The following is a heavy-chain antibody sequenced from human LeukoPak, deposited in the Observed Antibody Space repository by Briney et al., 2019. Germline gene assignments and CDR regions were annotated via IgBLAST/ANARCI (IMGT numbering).Heavy chain of an antibody. CDR1: GFTFSSYA. CDR2: ISGCGGST. J-gene: IGHJ4*02. D-gene: IGHD5-18*01. Sequence: HPGGSLRLSCAASGFTFSSYAMSWVRQAPGKGLEWVSAISGCGGSTYYADSVKGWFTISRDNSKNTLYLQMNSLRAEDTAVYYCAKDRSLGYSYGYIEYWGRGTLVTVSS. CDR3: AKDRSLGYSYGYIEY. V-gene: IGHV3-23*01.